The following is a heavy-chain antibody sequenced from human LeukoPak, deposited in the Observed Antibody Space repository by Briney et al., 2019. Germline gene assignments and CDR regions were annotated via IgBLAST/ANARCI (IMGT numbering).Heavy chain of an antibody. CDR3: AVAPGPGYYYYYMDV. V-gene: IGHV1-8*01. J-gene: IGHJ6*03. D-gene: IGHD5-12*01. CDR2: MNPNSGNT. CDR1: GYTFTSYD. Sequence: GASVKVSCEASGYTFTSYDINWVRQATGQGLEWMGWMNPNSGNTGYAQKFQGRVTMTRNTSISTAYMELSSLRSEDTAVYYCAVAPGPGYYYYYMDVWGKGTTVAISS.